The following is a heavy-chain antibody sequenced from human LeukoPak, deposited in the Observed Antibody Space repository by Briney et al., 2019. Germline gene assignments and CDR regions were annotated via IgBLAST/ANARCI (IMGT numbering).Heavy chain of an antibody. V-gene: IGHV3-64D*06. CDR3: VKDSSSGSYFDY. CDR2: IRSNGGST. J-gene: IGHJ4*02. Sequence: GGSLRLSCSASGFTFSRYAMHWVRQAPGKGLQYVSAIRSNGGSTYYADSVKGRFTISRDNSRNTLHLQMSSLRVEDTAVYYCVKDSSSGSYFDYWGQGTLVTVSS. CDR1: GFTFSRYA. D-gene: IGHD3-10*01.